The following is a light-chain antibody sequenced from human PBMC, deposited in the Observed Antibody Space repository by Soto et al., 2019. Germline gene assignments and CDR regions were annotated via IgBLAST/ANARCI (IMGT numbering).Light chain of an antibody. CDR3: CSYTSSTTWV. Sequence: QSVLTQPASVSGSPGQSITISCTGTSSDVGSYNLVSWYQHHPGNTLKLMIYEGSRRPSGVSDRFSGSKSGNTASLTISGLQAEDEADYYCCSYTSSTTWVFGGGTKLTVL. J-gene: IGLJ3*02. CDR2: EGS. CDR1: SSDVGSYNL. V-gene: IGLV2-14*02.